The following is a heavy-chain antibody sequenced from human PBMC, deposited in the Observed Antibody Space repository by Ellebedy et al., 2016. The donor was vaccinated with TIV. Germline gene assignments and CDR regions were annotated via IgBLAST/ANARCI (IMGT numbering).Heavy chain of an antibody. J-gene: IGHJ2*01. CDR3: VRLPASSWHEGHWYFDL. D-gene: IGHD6-13*01. CDR2: VYPGDSET. CDR1: GYTFTTYW. V-gene: IGHV5-51*01. Sequence: GESLKISCKGSGYTFTTYWIGWVRQLPGKGLEWMGIVYPGDSETRYSPSFQGQVTVSADKSISTASLQWSSLKASDTALYYCVRLPASSWHEGHWYFDLWGRGTLVTVSS.